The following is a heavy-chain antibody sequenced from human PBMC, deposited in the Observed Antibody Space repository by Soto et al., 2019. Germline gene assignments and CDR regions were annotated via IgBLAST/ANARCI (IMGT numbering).Heavy chain of an antibody. D-gene: IGHD4-17*01. Sequence: QVQLQESGPGLVKPSETLSLTCTVSGGSISSYYWSWIRQPPGKGLEWIAYIYYSGYTNYNPSLKSRVTISVDTCKNQFSLKLSSVTAADTAVYYCARHFPGDYLRYNFDYWGQGALVTVSS. J-gene: IGHJ4*02. CDR3: ARHFPGDYLRYNFDY. CDR1: GGSISSYY. V-gene: IGHV4-59*08. CDR2: IYYSGYT.